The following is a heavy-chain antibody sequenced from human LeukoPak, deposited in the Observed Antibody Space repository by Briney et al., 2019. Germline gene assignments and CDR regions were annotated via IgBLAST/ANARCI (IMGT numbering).Heavy chain of an antibody. Sequence: GGSLRLSCAASGFTFSSYAMSWVRQAPGKGREWFSAISGSGGSTYYAGSVKGRFTISRDNSKNTLYLQMNSLRAEDTAVYYCAKDLGSSGYYFNWFDPWGQGTLVTVSS. D-gene: IGHD3-22*01. CDR3: AKDLGSSGYYFNWFDP. J-gene: IGHJ5*02. V-gene: IGHV3-23*01. CDR2: ISGSGGST. CDR1: GFTFSSYA.